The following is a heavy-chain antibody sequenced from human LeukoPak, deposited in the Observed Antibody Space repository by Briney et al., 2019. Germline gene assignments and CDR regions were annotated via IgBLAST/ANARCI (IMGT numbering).Heavy chain of an antibody. V-gene: IGHV4-39*07. CDR1: GGSISTSTYY. Sequence: SETLSLTCTVSGGSISTSTYYWGWIRQPPGKGLEWIGSIYYSGSTYYNPSLKSRVTLSVDTSKNQFSLKLSSVTAADTAVYYCARDLAGPGDSWGQGTLVTVSS. CDR2: IYYSGST. CDR3: ARDLAGPGDS. D-gene: IGHD3-10*01. J-gene: IGHJ4*02.